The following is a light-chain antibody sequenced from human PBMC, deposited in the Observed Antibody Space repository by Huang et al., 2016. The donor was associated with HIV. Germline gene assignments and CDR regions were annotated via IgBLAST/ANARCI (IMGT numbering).Light chain of an antibody. CDR2: LGS. J-gene: IGKJ5*01. V-gene: IGKV2-28*01. CDR3: MQALQSLT. Sequence: DIVMSQFPLSLPVTPGEPASISCRSSQSLLHSNGYNYLAWYLQKSGLSPQLLIYLGSSRASVVPDRFSGSASGTHFTLKISRVEADDVGVYYYMQALQSLTFGQGTRLEMK. CDR1: QSLLHSNGYNY.